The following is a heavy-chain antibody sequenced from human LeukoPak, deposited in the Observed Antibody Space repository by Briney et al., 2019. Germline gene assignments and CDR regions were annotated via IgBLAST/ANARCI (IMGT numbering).Heavy chain of an antibody. J-gene: IGHJ5*02. Sequence: SVKVSCKASGGTFSSYAISWVQQAPGQGLEWMGGIIPIFGTANYAQKFQGRVTITTDESTSTAYMELSSLRSEDTAVYYCASKVVPAAQFDPWGQGTLVTVSS. D-gene: IGHD2-2*01. V-gene: IGHV1-69*05. CDR3: ASKVVPAAQFDP. CDR2: IIPIFGTA. CDR1: GGTFSSYA.